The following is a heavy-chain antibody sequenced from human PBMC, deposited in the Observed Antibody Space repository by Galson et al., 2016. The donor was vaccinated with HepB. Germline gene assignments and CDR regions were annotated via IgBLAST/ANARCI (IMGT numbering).Heavy chain of an antibody. CDR3: ARERFCSSATCYVGDALLI. CDR1: GFTFSSYA. J-gene: IGHJ3*02. Sequence: SLRLSCAASGFTFSSYALNWVRQAPGKGLEWVSYIGSRSSPIHYADSVKGRFTISRDNAKNSLYVQMDSLRAEDTAVYFCARERFCSSATCYVGDALLIGGQGTMVTVSS. V-gene: IGHV3-48*01. D-gene: IGHD2-2*01. CDR2: IGSRSSPI.